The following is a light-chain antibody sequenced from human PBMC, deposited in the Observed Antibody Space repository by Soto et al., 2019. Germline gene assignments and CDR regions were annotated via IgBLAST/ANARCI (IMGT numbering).Light chain of an antibody. CDR2: GAS. V-gene: IGKV1-9*01. Sequence: DIQLTQSPSLLSASVGDRVTITCRASQGISTYLAWYLQRPGKAPKLLIYGASTLQSGVPSRFSGSGSGTEFTLTISSLQPEDFGAYYCQQLNSDWYAFGQGTKLEIK. J-gene: IGKJ2*01. CDR3: QQLNSDWYA. CDR1: QGISTY.